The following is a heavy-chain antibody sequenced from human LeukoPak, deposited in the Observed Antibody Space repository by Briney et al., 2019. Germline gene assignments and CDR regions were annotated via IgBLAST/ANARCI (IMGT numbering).Heavy chain of an antibody. J-gene: IGHJ4*02. CDR3: ARIPYSSSWYSGCYFDY. V-gene: IGHV5-51*01. D-gene: IGHD6-13*01. CDR1: GYSFTSYW. CDR2: IYPRDSDT. Sequence: GESLKISCKGSGYSFTSYWIGWVRQMPGKGLEWMGIIYPRDSDTRYSPSFQGQVTISADKSISAAYLQWSSLKASDTAMYYCARIPYSSSWYSGCYFDYWGQGTLVTVSS.